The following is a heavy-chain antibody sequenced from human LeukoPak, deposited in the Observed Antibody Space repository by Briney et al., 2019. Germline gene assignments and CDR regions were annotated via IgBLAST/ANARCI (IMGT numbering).Heavy chain of an antibody. Sequence: PGGSLRLSCAASGFTFSDYYMSWIRQAPGKGLEWVPYISSSGSTIYYADSVKGRFTISRDNAKNSLYLQMNSLRAEDTAVYYCARDPGGGYCSSTSCYVDYWGQGTLVTVSS. V-gene: IGHV3-11*01. CDR1: GFTFSDYY. CDR2: ISSSGSTI. CDR3: ARDPGGGYCSSTSCYVDY. D-gene: IGHD2-2*01. J-gene: IGHJ4*02.